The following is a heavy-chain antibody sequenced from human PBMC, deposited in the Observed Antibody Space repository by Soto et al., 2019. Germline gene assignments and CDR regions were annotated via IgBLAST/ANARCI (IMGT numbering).Heavy chain of an antibody. J-gene: IGHJ6*02. CDR3: ATKPDVLRFLEWLPAPYCYYCYGKAV. CDR1: GGTFSSYA. Sequence: SVKVSCKASGGTFSSYAISWVRQPPGQGLEWMGGIIPIFGTANYAQKFQGRVTITADESTSTAYMELSSLRSEDTAVYYCATKPDVLRFLEWLPAPYCYYCYGKAVCAQGTTVPVSS. V-gene: IGHV1-69*13. CDR2: IIPIFGTA. D-gene: IGHD3-3*01.